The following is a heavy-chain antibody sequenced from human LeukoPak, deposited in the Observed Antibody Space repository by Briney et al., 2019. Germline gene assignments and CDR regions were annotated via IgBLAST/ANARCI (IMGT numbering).Heavy chain of an antibody. Sequence: SETLSLTCTVSGGSISSYYWSWIRQPPGKGLEWIGYIYYSGSTNYNPSPKSRVTISVDTSKNQFSLKLSSVTAADTAVYYCARVGDRSIAAAFFDYWGQGTLATVSS. V-gene: IGHV4-59*01. CDR3: ARVGDRSIAAAFFDY. CDR2: IYYSGST. D-gene: IGHD6-13*01. J-gene: IGHJ4*02. CDR1: GGSISSYY.